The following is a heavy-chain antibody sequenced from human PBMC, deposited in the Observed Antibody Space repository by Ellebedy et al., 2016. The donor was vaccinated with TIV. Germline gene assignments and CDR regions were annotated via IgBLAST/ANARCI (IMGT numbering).Heavy chain of an antibody. CDR3: ARENAGDTLMVGY. V-gene: IGHV1-69*04. Sequence: AASVKVSCKASGYTFTSYAMHWVRQAPGQGLEWMGRIIPILDIANYAQKFQGRVTITADKSTSTAYMELSSLRSEDTAMYYCARENAGDTLMVGYWGQGTLVTVSS. CDR1: GYTFTSYA. CDR2: IIPILDIA. D-gene: IGHD5-18*01. J-gene: IGHJ4*02.